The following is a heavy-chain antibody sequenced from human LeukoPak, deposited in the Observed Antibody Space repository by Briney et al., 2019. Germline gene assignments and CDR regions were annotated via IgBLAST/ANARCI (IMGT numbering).Heavy chain of an antibody. CDR3: AKSYSSSWYYFDY. Sequence: GGSLRLSCAASGFTFDDYAMHWVRQAPGKGLEWVSGISWNSGSIGYADSVKGRFTISRDNAKNSLYLQMNSLRAEDMALYYCAKSYSSSWYYFDYWGQGTLVTVSS. V-gene: IGHV3-9*03. D-gene: IGHD6-13*01. J-gene: IGHJ4*02. CDR2: ISWNSGSI. CDR1: GFTFDDYA.